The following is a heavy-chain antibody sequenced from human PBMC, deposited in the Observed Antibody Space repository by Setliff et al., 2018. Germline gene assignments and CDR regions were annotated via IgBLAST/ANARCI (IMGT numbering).Heavy chain of an antibody. CDR1: GYAVTTGYY. J-gene: IGHJ4*02. D-gene: IGHD5-12*01. V-gene: IGHV4-38-2*02. CDR2: VYHNGAT. CDR3: ARHMVWSGDED. Sequence: SETLSLTCSVSGYAVTTGYYWGWIRQAPGTGLQWIGRVYHNGATYYNPPLKSRVTISIDTSKNQFSLKVTSVTAADTAVYYCARHMVWSGDEDWGPGTLVTVSS.